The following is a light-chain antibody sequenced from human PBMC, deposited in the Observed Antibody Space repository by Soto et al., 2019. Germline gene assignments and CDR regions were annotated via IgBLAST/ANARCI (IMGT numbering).Light chain of an antibody. V-gene: IGLV2-11*01. CDR2: DVS. CDR3: CSFAGSYTFWV. J-gene: IGLJ3*02. Sequence: QSALTQPRSVSGSPGQSVTISCTGTSSDVGDYNYVSWYQQYPGKAPKRVIYDVSKRPSGVPDRVSGSKSGNTASLTISGLQAEDEADYYCCSFAGSYTFWVFGGGTKLTVL. CDR1: SSDVGDYNY.